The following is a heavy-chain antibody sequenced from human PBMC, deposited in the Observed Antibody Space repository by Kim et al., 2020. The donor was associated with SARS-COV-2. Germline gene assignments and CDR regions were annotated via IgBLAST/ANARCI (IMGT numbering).Heavy chain of an antibody. J-gene: IGHJ4*02. CDR1: GFTFSSYA. Sequence: GGSLRLSCAASGFTFSSYAMHWVRQAPGKGLEWVAVISYDGSNKYYADSVKGRFTISRDNSKNTLYLQMNSLRAEDTAVYYCARDLWRDGYNFGYWGQGTLVTVSS. D-gene: IGHD5-12*01. CDR3: ARDLWRDGYNFGY. V-gene: IGHV3-30*04. CDR2: ISYDGSNK.